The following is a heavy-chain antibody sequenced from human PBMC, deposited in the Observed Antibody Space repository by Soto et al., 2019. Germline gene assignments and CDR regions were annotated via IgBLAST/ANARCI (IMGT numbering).Heavy chain of an antibody. CDR2: IDPTDSYT. CDR1: GYTFTSYW. CDR3: ARGGPQVVHNWVDP. J-gene: IGHJ5*02. D-gene: IGHD2-15*01. Sequence: PGESLKISCKGSGYTFTSYWINWVRQMPGKGLEWMGRIDPTDSYTNYNPSFQGHVTISADNSLSTAYLQWNSLRASDTATYYCARGGPQVVHNWVDPWGQGTLVTVSS. V-gene: IGHV5-10-1*01.